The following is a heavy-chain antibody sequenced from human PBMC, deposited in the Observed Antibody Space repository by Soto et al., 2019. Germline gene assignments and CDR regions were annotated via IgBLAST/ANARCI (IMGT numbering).Heavy chain of an antibody. J-gene: IGHJ5*02. Sequence: ASVKVSCKASGYTFTSYGISWVRQAPGQGLEWMGWISAYNGNTNYVQKLQGRVTMTTDTSTSTAYMELRSLRSDDTAVYDCARVVGEVDGNWNWGEPWGQGTLVTVSS. D-gene: IGHD1-7*01. CDR3: ARVVGEVDGNWNWGEP. CDR1: GYTFTSYG. V-gene: IGHV1-18*01. CDR2: ISAYNGNT.